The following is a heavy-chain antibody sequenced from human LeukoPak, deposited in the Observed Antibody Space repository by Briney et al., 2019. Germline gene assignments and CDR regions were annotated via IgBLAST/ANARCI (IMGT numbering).Heavy chain of an antibody. Sequence: GGSLRLPCAASGFTFSSYWMHWVRQAPGKGLVWVSRINSDGSSTSYADSVKGRFTISRDNAKNTLYLQMNSLRAEDTAVYYCATDDYGELFDYWGQGTLVTVSS. CDR2: INSDGSST. V-gene: IGHV3-74*01. CDR1: GFTFSSYW. J-gene: IGHJ4*02. D-gene: IGHD4-17*01. CDR3: ATDDYGELFDY.